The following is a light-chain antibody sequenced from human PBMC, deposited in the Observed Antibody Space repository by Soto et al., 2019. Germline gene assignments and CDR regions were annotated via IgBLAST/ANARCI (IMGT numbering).Light chain of an antibody. V-gene: IGKV3-20*01. CDR3: HQYGSSPT. CDR2: GAS. CDR1: QSVSSSY. J-gene: IGKJ1*01. Sequence: EIVLTQSPGTLSLSPGERATLSCRASQSVSSSYLAWYQQKPGQAPRLLIYGASSRATGIPDRFSGSGSGTDFTLTISRLEPADSAAYYCHQYGSSPTFGQGTKVDIK.